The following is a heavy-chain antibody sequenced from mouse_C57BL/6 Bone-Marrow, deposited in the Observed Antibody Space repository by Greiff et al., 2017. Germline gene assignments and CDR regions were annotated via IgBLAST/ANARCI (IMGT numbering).Heavy chain of an antibody. Sequence: EVKLVESGGGLVQPKGSLKLSCAASGFSFNTYAMNWVRQAPGKGLEWVARIRSKSNNYATYYADSVKDRFTISRDDSESMLYLQMNNLKTEDTAMYYCVSANGYPLAYWGQGTLVTVSA. V-gene: IGHV10-1*01. CDR1: GFSFNTYA. D-gene: IGHD2-2*01. CDR3: VSANGYPLAY. J-gene: IGHJ3*01. CDR2: IRSKSNNYAT.